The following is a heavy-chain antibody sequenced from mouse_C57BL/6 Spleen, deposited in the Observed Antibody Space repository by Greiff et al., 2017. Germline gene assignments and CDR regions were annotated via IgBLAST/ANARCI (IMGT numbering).Heavy chain of an antibody. D-gene: IGHD2-14*01. Sequence: EVMLVESGGGLVQPGGSLKLSCAASGFTFSDYYMYWVRQTPEKRLEWVAYISNGGGSTYYPDTVKGRFTISRDNAKNTLYLQMSRLKSEDTARYYCARQSYDYAMDYWGQGTSVTVSS. J-gene: IGHJ4*01. CDR1: GFTFSDYY. CDR3: ARQSYDYAMDY. V-gene: IGHV5-12*01. CDR2: ISNGGGST.